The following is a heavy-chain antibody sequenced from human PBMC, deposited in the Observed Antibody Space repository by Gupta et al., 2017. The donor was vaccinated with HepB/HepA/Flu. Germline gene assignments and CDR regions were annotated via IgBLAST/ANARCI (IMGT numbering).Heavy chain of an antibody. CDR1: GFSVGSNA. V-gene: IGHV3-23*01. J-gene: IGHJ6*03. Sequence: QLLESGGGLVQPGGSLRLYCAASGFSVGSNAMAWVRQAPGKGLEWVSGFGSDMKTHYADSVRGRFTISRDTVKNTVSLQMKNLRAEDTAVYYCAKDLYFWSGMDVWGEGTTVTVSS. CDR3: AKDLYFWSGMDV. CDR2: FGSDMKT. D-gene: IGHD3-3*01.